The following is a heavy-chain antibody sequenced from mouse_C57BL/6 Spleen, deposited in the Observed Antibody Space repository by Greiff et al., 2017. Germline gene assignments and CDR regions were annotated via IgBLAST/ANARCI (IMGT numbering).Heavy chain of an antibody. J-gene: IGHJ2*01. V-gene: IGHV1-55*01. CDR2: IYPGSGST. D-gene: IGHD2-2*01. CDR3: ARSGGYGYDLDD. Sequence: QVQLKQPGAELVKPGASVKMSCKASGYTFTSYWITWVKQRPGQGLEWIGDIYPGSGSTNYNEKFKSKATLTVDTSSSTAYMQPSSLTSEDSAVYYCARSGGYGYDLDDWGQGTTLTVSS. CDR1: GYTFTSYW.